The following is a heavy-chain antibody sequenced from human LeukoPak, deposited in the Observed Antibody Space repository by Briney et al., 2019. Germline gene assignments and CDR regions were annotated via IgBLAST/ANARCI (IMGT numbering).Heavy chain of an antibody. D-gene: IGHD3-3*01. J-gene: IGHJ5*02. V-gene: IGHV1-18*01. Sequence: ASVKVSCKASGYTFTSYGISWVRQAPGQGLEWMGWISAYNGNTNYAQKLQGRVTMTTDTSTSTAYMELRSLRSDDTAVYYCARENYDFWRGWFDPWGQGTLVTVSS. CDR3: ARENYDFWRGWFDP. CDR2: ISAYNGNT. CDR1: GYTFTSYG.